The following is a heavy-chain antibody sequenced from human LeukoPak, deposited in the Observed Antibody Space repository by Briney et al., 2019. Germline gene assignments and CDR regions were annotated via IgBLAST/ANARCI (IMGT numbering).Heavy chain of an antibody. Sequence: GGSLRLSCAASGFTFSSYSMNWVRQAPGKGLEWVSSISSSSSYIYYADSVKGRFTISRDNAKNSLYLQMNSLRAEDTAVYYCARLGSSDAFDIWGQGTMATVSS. CDR1: GFTFSSYS. CDR2: ISSSSSYI. J-gene: IGHJ3*02. CDR3: ARLGSSDAFDI. V-gene: IGHV3-21*01.